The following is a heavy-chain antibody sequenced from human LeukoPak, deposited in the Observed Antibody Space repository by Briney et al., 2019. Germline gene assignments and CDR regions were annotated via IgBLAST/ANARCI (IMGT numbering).Heavy chain of an antibody. V-gene: IGHV1-18*01. CDR3: ARGDDYGDYWGLY. J-gene: IGHJ4*02. CDR1: GYTFTSYG. CDR2: ISTYNGNT. Sequence: ASVKVSCKASGYTFTSYGITWVRQAPGQGLEWMGWISTYNGNTNYAQKLQGRVTVTTDTSTSTAYMELRSLISDDAAVYYCARGDDYGDYWGLYWGQGTLVTVSS. D-gene: IGHD4-17*01.